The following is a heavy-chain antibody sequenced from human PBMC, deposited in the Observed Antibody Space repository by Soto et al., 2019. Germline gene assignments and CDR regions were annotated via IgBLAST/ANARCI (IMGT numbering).Heavy chain of an antibody. V-gene: IGHV4-30-4*01. Sequence: SETLSLTCTVSGGSISSGDYYWSWIRQPPGKGLEWIGYIYYSGSTYYNPSLKSRVTISVDTSKNQFSLKLSSVTAADTAVYYCAGDYYDSSGYPTSILHWGQGTLVTVSS. J-gene: IGHJ4*02. CDR2: IYYSGST. CDR3: AGDYYDSSGYPTSILH. CDR1: GGSISSGDYY. D-gene: IGHD3-22*01.